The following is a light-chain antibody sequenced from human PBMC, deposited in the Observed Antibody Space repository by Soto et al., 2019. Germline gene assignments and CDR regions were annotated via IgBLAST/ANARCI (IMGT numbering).Light chain of an antibody. Sequence: QAVVTQPPSVSGAPGQRVTISCTGNGCNIGAGYDVQWYQQLPGTAPKLLIYGNINRPAGVPDRFSGSKSGPSASLAITGLQAEDEAEYHCQSYDSSLSGMVFGGGTKVTVL. J-gene: IGLJ3*02. V-gene: IGLV1-40*01. CDR1: GCNIGAGYD. CDR2: GNI. CDR3: QSYDSSLSGMV.